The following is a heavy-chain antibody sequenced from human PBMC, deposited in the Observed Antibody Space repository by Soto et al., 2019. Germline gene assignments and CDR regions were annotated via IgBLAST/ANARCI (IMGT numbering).Heavy chain of an antibody. J-gene: IGHJ6*02. CDR1: GFSFSSIGEG. CDR2: IYWDDDK. CDR3: VXXRXGXXXXXXYSSHSYYCLDV. V-gene: IGHV2-5*02. D-gene: IGHD6-6*01. Sequence: QITLKESGPTLVKPTQTLTLTCTFPGFSFSSIGEGVGWIRQPPGKALEWLALIYWDDDKRYSPSLKSRLTITKDTSKNQGVLTITNMDPVDTAKYYCVXXRXGXXXXXXYSSHSYYCLDVWGQGTTVTVSS.